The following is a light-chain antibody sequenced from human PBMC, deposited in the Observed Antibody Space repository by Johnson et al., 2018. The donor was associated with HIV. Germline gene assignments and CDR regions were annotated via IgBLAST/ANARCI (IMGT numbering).Light chain of an antibody. Sequence: QSVLTQPPSVSAAPGQRVNISCSGNISNIESYFVSWYQQLPGAAPTLLIYEDNKRPSGIPDRFSGSKSGASATLGITGLQTGDEADYYCGTWDASLSPLYVIGSGTPITVL. J-gene: IGLJ1*01. CDR3: GTWDASLSPLYV. CDR1: ISNIESYF. V-gene: IGLV1-51*02. CDR2: EDN.